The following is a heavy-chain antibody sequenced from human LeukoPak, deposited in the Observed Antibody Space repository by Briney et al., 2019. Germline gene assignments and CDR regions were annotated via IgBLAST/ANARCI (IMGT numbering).Heavy chain of an antibody. CDR3: ARSGYSYGYSDY. CDR2: INPNSGGT. CDR1: GYTFTGYY. V-gene: IGHV1-2*02. J-gene: IGHJ4*02. Sequence: ASVKVSCKSSGYTFTGYYMHWVRQAPGQGLEWMGWINPNSGGTNYAQKFQGRVTMTRDTSISTAYMELSRLRSDDTAVYYCARSGYSYGYSDYWGQGTLVTVSS. D-gene: IGHD5-18*01.